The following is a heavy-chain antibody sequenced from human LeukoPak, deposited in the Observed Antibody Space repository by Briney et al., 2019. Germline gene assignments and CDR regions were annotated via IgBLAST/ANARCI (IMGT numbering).Heavy chain of an antibody. D-gene: IGHD4-17*01. CDR2: IDPSDSYT. CDR3: ARLPATGGYFQR. CDR1: GYSYTSYC. J-gene: IGHJ1*01. V-gene: IGHV5-10-1*01. Sequence: HGESLKISCKASGYSYTSYCISWVRQMPGKGLEWMGRIDPSDSYTNYSPSFQGHVTISADKSISTAYLQWSSLKASDTAMYYCARLPATGGYFQRWGQGTLVTVSS.